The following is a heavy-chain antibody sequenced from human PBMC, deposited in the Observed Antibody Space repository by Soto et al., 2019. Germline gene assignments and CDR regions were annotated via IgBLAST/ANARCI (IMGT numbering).Heavy chain of an antibody. CDR1: GFTFINYA. J-gene: IGHJ2*01. V-gene: IGHV3-23*01. CDR3: AMKVLGSTCRPYWWYFDL. CDR2: ISGYGDRT. D-gene: IGHD1-20*01. Sequence: EVQLLESGGGLVQPGGSLRLSCVGSGFTFINYAMNWVRQTPGKGLEWVSGISGYGDRTFDADSVKGRFTISRDNSNNTLNLQMNSRRADYTTVYYCAMKVLGSTCRPYWWYFDLWGLGTPVTVTS.